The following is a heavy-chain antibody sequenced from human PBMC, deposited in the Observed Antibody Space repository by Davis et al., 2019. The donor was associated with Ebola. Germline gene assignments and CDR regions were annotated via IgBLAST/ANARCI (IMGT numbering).Heavy chain of an antibody. D-gene: IGHD4-17*01. Sequence: AASVKVSCKASGYTFTSYGISWVRQAPGQGLEWMGWISAYNGNTNYAQKLQGRVTMTTDTSTSTAYMELRSLRSDDTAVYYCARGETTVTTSWFDPWGQGTLVTVSS. CDR3: ARGETTVTTSWFDP. CDR1: GYTFTSYG. V-gene: IGHV1-18*01. CDR2: ISAYNGNT. J-gene: IGHJ5*02.